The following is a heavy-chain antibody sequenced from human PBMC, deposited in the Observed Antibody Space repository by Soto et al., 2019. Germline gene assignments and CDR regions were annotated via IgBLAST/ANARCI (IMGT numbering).Heavy chain of an antibody. Sequence: RGESLKISCKVSGYSFSRYWIGWVRQMPGKGLEWMGIIYPGDSDIRYSPSFQGQVTISADTSISTAYLQWSSLKASDTAIYYCARRRGSGSDYYYNYGMGVWGQGTTVTVSS. D-gene: IGHD1-26*01. CDR3: ARRRGSGSDYYYNYGMGV. CDR2: IYPGDSDI. V-gene: IGHV5-51*01. J-gene: IGHJ6*02. CDR1: GYSFSRYW.